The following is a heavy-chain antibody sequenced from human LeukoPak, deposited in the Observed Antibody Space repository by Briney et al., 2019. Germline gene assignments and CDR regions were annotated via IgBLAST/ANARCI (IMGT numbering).Heavy chain of an antibody. CDR3: AKVFHGSGSYYNDYYYYGMDV. CDR2: IYSGGST. V-gene: IGHV3-53*01. J-gene: IGHJ6*02. Sequence: PGGSLRLSCAASGFTVSSNYMSWVRPAPGKGLEWVSVIYSGGSTYYADSVKGRFTISRDNSENTLYLQMNTLKAEDTAVYYCAKVFHGSGSYYNDYYYYGMDVWGQGTTVTVSS. CDR1: GFTVSSNY. D-gene: IGHD3-10*01.